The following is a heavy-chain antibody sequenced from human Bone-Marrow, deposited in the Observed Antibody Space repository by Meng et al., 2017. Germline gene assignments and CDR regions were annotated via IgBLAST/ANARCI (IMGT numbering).Heavy chain of an antibody. CDR2: IWYDGSNK. J-gene: IGHJ5*01. CDR3: VRDFGGNSDS. V-gene: IGHV3-33*01. CDR1: GFTFSSYG. Sequence: QVQLVESGGGVVQPGRSLRLSCTASGFTFSSYGMHWVRQAPGKGLEWVAVIWYDGSNKYYADSVKGRFTISRDNSKNTLYLQMKSLRTEDTAVYYCVRDFGGNSDSWGQGTLVTVSS. D-gene: IGHD2-15*01.